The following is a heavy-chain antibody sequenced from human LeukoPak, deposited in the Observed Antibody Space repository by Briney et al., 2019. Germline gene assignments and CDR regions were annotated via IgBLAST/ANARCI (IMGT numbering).Heavy chain of an antibody. CDR2: IYYTGSA. CDR3: ARAGDRGGFDY. CDR1: GGSISSFGHY. Sequence: PSETLSLTCAVSGGSISSFGHYWSWIRQLPAEGLEWIGYIYYTGSAYYNPSLQSRVTISVDTSKNQFSLNLNSVTAADTAVCYCARAGDRGGFDYWGPGTLVTVSS. D-gene: IGHD5-12*01. J-gene: IGHJ4*02. V-gene: IGHV4-31*11.